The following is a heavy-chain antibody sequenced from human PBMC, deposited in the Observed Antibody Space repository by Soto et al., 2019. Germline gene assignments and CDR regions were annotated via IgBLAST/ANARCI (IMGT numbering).Heavy chain of an antibody. CDR1: GFTFDDYA. Sequence: GGSLRLSCAASGFTFDDYAMHWVRQAPGKGLEWVSGISWNSGSIGYADSVKGRFTISRDNAKNSLYLQMNSLRAEDTALYYCAKDALGYCSGGSCDGAFDIWGQGTMVTVSS. CDR3: AKDALGYCSGGSCDGAFDI. D-gene: IGHD2-15*01. J-gene: IGHJ3*02. CDR2: ISWNSGSI. V-gene: IGHV3-9*01.